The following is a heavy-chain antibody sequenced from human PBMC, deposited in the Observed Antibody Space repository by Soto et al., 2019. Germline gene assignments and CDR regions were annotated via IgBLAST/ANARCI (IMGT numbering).Heavy chain of an antibody. J-gene: IGHJ5*02. Sequence: EVQVLESGGGLVQPGGSLRLSCAASGFTFSSYAMSWVRQAPGQGLEWVSAISGRGSNPYYADSVKGRFTISRDNSKNTLYLQMSSLRAEDTALYYCAKTASMTIRDGFDPWGQGTLVNVSS. D-gene: IGHD4-17*01. CDR2: ISGRGSNP. V-gene: IGHV3-23*01. CDR1: GFTFSSYA. CDR3: AKTASMTIRDGFDP.